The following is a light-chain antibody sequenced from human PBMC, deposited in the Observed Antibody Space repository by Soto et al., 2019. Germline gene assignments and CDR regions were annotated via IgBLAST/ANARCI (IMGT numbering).Light chain of an antibody. V-gene: IGLV1-40*01. CDR1: SSNIGAGYD. CDR2: GNS. Sequence: QSVLTQPPSVSGAPGQRVTISCTGSSSNIGAGYDVHWYQQLPGTAPKLLIYGNSNRPSGVPDRFSGSKSGTSASLAITGLQAEDEADYYCQSYDSSRSGSWLFGGGTKLTVL. J-gene: IGLJ3*02. CDR3: QSYDSSRSGSWL.